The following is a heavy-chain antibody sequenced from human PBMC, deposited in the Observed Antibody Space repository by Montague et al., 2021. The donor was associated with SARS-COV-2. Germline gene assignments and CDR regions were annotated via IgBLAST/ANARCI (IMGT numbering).Heavy chain of an antibody. CDR2: MKSSGST. J-gene: IGHJ4*02. CDR3: ARDLGDRDGGFDY. Sequence: SETLSLTCTVSGASINGHHWSWIRQPPGKGPEWIGYMKSSGSTNYKPSLKSRVTISVDTSKKQVSLKMISVTAADTAVYYCARDLGDRDGGFDYWGQGTLVTVPS. D-gene: IGHD3-16*01. CDR1: GASINGHH. V-gene: IGHV4-59*11.